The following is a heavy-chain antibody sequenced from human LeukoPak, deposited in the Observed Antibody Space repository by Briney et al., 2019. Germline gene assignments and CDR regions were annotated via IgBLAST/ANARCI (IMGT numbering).Heavy chain of an antibody. V-gene: IGHV4-61*01. CDR3: ARSRAFNSGAFDP. CDR2: IYNGVNT. J-gene: IGHJ5*02. D-gene: IGHD1-26*01. CDR1: GASVSSASY. Sequence: SETLSLTCSVSGASVSSASYWTWIRQPPGKGVEWIAHIYNGVNTNYNPSLKSRVTISVDTSKNQFSLRLNSVTAADTAVYYCARSRAFNSGAFDPWGQGSLVTVSS.